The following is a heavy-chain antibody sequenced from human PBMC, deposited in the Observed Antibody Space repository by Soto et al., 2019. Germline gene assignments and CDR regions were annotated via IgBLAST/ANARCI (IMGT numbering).Heavy chain of an antibody. V-gene: IGHV3-23*01. CDR2: FGGSGGT. CDR3: AKSQSSLYYMDV. Sequence: EVEALESGGGLGQPGGSLRLSCVGSGFIFSNYAMAWLRQAPGKGLEWVSGFGGSGGTYYADSVKGRYTISRDNSKNTLYLQMNSLRVEDTAVYYCAKSQSSLYYMDVWGKGTAVTVSS. CDR1: GFIFSNYA. J-gene: IGHJ6*03.